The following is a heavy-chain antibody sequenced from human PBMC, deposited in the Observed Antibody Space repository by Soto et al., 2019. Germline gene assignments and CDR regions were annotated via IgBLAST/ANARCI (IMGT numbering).Heavy chain of an antibody. J-gene: IGHJ6*03. D-gene: IGHD2-15*01. CDR1: GYTFTSYD. CDR2: MNPNSGNT. V-gene: IGHV1-8*01. CDR3: ASYLGYCSGGSCYPPRDYYYYMDV. Sequence: QVQLVQSGAGVKKPGASVKVSCKASGYTFTSYDINWVRQATGQGLEWMGWMNPNSGNTGYAQKFQGRVTMTRNTSISTAYMELSSLRSEDTAVYYCASYLGYCSGGSCYPPRDYYYYMDVWGKGTTVTVSS.